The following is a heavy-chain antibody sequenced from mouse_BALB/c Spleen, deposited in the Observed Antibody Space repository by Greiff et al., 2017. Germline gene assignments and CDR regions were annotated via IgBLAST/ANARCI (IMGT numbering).Heavy chain of an antibody. Sequence: QVQLQQSGAELVRPGSSVKISCKASGYAFSSYWMNWVKQRPGQGLEWIGQIYPGDGDTNYNGKFKGKATLTADKSSSTAYMQLSSLTSEDSAVYFCARDGSSQPWFAYWGQGTLVTVSA. J-gene: IGHJ3*01. CDR3: ARDGSSQPWFAY. V-gene: IGHV1-80*01. D-gene: IGHD1-1*01. CDR1: GYAFSSYW. CDR2: IYPGDGDT.